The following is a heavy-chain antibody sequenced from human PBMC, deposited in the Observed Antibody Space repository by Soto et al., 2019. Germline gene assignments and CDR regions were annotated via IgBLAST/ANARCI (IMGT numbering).Heavy chain of an antibody. CDR1: GYSFNNYG. CDR3: ARDISERPEGAGIRHWFDP. J-gene: IGHJ5*02. Sequence: VLLEQSGPEVKKPGASVNVSCKASGYSFNNYGLAWVRQAPGQGLEWLGWIGPYNLNANYAQKFQGRVTLTTDSSTRTAYMELRSLRSDATAVYYCARDISERPEGAGIRHWFDPWGQGTLVTVSS. V-gene: IGHV1-18*04. D-gene: IGHD6-13*01. CDR2: IGPYNLNA.